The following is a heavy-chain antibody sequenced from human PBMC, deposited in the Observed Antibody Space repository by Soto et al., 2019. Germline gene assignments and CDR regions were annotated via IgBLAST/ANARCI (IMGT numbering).Heavy chain of an antibody. CDR1: GYTFTMYY. CDR3: ARVDLQTRYCFDY. CDR2: INPSGGST. Sequence: QVQLVQSGAEVKKPGASVKVSCKASGYTFTMYYMHWVRQAPGQGLEWMGIINPSGGSTSYAQKFQGRDSMARDTTTSQVYMEACSLRSEDIAVYYCARVDLQTRYCFDYLGQGTLVAVSS. J-gene: IGHJ4*02. V-gene: IGHV1-46*01.